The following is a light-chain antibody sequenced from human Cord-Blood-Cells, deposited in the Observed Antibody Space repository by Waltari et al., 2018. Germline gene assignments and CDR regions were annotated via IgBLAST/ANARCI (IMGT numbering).Light chain of an antibody. Sequence: EIVMTQSPAPLSVSPGESATLSCRASQSVSSNLAWYQQKPGQAPRLLIYGASTRATGIPARFSGSGSGTEFTLTISSLQSEDFAVYYCQQYNNWWTFGQGTKVEIK. CDR3: QQYNNWWT. CDR1: QSVSSN. J-gene: IGKJ1*01. CDR2: GAS. V-gene: IGKV3-15*01.